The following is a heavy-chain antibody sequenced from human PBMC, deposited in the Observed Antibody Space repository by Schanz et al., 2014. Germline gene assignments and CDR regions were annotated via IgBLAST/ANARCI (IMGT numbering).Heavy chain of an antibody. CDR2: ISGSSRTI. CDR1: GFNSDDYA. V-gene: IGHV3-48*01. Sequence: EVQVVESGGGLVQPGGSLRLSCTASGFNSDDYAMHWVRQAPGKGLEWVSYISGSSRTIYYADSVKGRFTISRDNAKNSLYLEMNSLRAEDTALYYCARDRRNADLDYWGQGTLVTVSS. J-gene: IGHJ4*02. CDR3: ARDRRNADLDY. D-gene: IGHD1-1*01.